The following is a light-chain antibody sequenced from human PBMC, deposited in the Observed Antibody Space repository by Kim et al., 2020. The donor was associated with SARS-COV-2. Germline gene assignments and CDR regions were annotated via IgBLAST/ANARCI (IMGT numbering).Light chain of an antibody. CDR3: QQYNNWQPYT. Sequence: EIVMTQSPATLSVSPGERATLSCRASQSVSSNLAWYQQKPGQAPRLLIYGASTRATGIPARFSGSGSGTEFTLTISSLQSEDFAVYYCQQYNNWQPYTFGQGTKLEI. J-gene: IGKJ2*01. V-gene: IGKV3-15*01. CDR2: GAS. CDR1: QSVSSN.